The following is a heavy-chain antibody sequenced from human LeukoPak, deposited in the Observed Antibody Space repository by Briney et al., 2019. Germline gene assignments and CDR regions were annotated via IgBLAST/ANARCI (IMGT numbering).Heavy chain of an antibody. CDR3: ARGGIPAVLYYFDY. V-gene: IGHV3-66*01. D-gene: IGHD3-10*01. CDR1: GFTVSSNF. CDR2: IFGGGTI. J-gene: IGHJ4*02. Sequence: GGSLRLSCAASGFTVSSNFMTWVRQAPGKGLEWVSVIFGGGTIYYADSVKGRFTISRGNPKNTLYLQMNSLSAEDTAVYYCARGGIPAVLYYFDYWGQGTLVTVSS.